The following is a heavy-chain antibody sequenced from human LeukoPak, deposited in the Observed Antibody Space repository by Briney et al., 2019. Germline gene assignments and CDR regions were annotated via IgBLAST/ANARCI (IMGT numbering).Heavy chain of an antibody. CDR3: ARRTYYHTSGYPHYFDY. CDR1: GGSINSSNYC. CDR2: VYYGGST. Sequence: SETLSLTCSVSGGSINSSNYCWGWIRQPPGKGLEWIANVYYGGSTYYNPSLKSRITISLDTSKNQFSLKPSSVTAADTAVYYCARRTYYHTSGYPHYFDYWGQGTLVTVSS. D-gene: IGHD3-22*01. J-gene: IGHJ4*02. V-gene: IGHV4-39*01.